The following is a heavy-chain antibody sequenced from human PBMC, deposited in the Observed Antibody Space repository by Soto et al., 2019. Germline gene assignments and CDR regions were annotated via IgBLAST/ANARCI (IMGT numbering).Heavy chain of an antibody. CDR1: GFTFGSFS. J-gene: IGHJ6*03. CDR3: AKIVTTYYYYYMDV. CDR2: ISSSSGII. V-gene: IGHV3-48*01. D-gene: IGHD4-17*01. Sequence: VHLVESGGGLVQPGGSLRLSCAASGFTFGSFSMNWVRQAPGKGLEWVSYISSSSGIIYYADSVKGRFTISRDNAKNSLYLQMNSLRAEDTAVYFCAKIVTTYYYYYMDVWCKGTKVTVSS.